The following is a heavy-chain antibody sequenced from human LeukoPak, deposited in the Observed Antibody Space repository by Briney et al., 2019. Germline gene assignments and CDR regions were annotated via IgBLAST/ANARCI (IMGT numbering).Heavy chain of an antibody. V-gene: IGHV4-34*01. CDR3: ASGGFGGDDGRFVDY. CDR1: GGSFSGYY. J-gene: IGHJ4*02. Sequence: SETLSLTCAVYGGSFSGYYWSWIRQPPGKGLEWIGEINHSGSTNYNPSLKSRVTISVDTSKNQFSLKLSSVTAADTAVYYCASGGFGGDDGRFVDYWGQGTLVTVSS. D-gene: IGHD2-21*02. CDR2: INHSGST.